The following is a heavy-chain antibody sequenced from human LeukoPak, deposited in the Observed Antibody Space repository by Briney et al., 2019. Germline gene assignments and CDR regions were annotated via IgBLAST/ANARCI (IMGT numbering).Heavy chain of an antibody. CDR3: AREEIVVVPAAPTYNWFDP. D-gene: IGHD2-2*01. CDR2: IYYSGST. Sequence: SETLSLTCTVSGGSISSGGYYWSWIRQHPGKGLEWIGYIYYSGSTYYNPSLKSRVTISVDTSKNQFSLKLSSVTAANTAVYYCAREEIVVVPAAPTYNWFDPWGQGTLVTVSS. J-gene: IGHJ5*02. V-gene: IGHV4-31*03. CDR1: GGSISSGGYY.